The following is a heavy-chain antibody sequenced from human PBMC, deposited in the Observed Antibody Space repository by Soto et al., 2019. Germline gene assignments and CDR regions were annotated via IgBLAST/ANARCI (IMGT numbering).Heavy chain of an antibody. J-gene: IGHJ5*02. CDR3: ARCLHCSNGGRFDP. Sequence: QVQLQESGPGLVTPSGTLSLTCTVSGVSISSSNWWTWVRQAPGKGLEWIGEMYPSGGTTYNPARQNRVTIPVDHYQNRRARTLTSVTAADTAVYYCARCLHCSNGGRFDPWGRGALVIVSS. CDR1: GVSISSSNW. CDR2: MYPSGGT. D-gene: IGHD2-8*01. V-gene: IGHV4-4*02.